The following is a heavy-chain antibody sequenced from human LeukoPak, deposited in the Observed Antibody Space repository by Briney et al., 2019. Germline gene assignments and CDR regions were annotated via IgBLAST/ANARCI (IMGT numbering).Heavy chain of an antibody. CDR2: IDSSGSTI. CDR3: AREQTYGDYFDY. Sequence: GGSLRLSCAASGFTFRSYEMIWVRQAPGKGLEWVSYIDSSGSTISYAGSVRGRFTISRDNAKNSLYLQMSSLRVEDTAVYYCAREQTYGDYFDYWGQGTLVTVSS. J-gene: IGHJ4*02. V-gene: IGHV3-48*03. D-gene: IGHD4-17*01. CDR1: GFTFRSYE.